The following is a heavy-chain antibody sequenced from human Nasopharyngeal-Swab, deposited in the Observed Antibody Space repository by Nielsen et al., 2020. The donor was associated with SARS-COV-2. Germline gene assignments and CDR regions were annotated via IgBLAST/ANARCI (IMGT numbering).Heavy chain of an antibody. CDR2: INTNTGNP. J-gene: IGHJ6*02. Sequence: ASVKVSCKASGYTFTSYAMNWVRQAPGQGLEWMGWINTNTGNPTYAQGFTGRFVFSLDTSVSTAYLQISSLKASDTAVYYCSTEEGIPFFGVPIGFGYYGMDVWG. V-gene: IGHV7-4-1*02. CDR1: GYTFTSYA. D-gene: IGHD3-3*01. CDR3: STEEGIPFFGVPIGFGYYGMDV.